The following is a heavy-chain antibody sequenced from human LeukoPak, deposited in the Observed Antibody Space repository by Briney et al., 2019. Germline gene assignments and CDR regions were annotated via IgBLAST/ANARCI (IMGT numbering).Heavy chain of an antibody. Sequence: SETLSLTCTVSGGSISRYYWSWIRQPPGKGLEWIAYIYYSGSTTYNPSLKSRVTISVDTSKNQFSLKLNSVTAADTAVYYCARHDMDVAGGGLDYFDYWGQGTLVTVSS. CDR2: IYYSGST. CDR3: ARHDMDVAGGGLDYFDY. CDR1: GGSISRYY. V-gene: IGHV4-59*08. D-gene: IGHD1-26*01. J-gene: IGHJ4*02.